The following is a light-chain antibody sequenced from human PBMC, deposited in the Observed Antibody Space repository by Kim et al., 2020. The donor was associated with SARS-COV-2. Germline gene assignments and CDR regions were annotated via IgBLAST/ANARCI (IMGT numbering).Light chain of an antibody. CDR1: DIGRKS. CDR3: RVWDSSTALVI. V-gene: IGLV3-21*01. Sequence: SYELTQPPSLSVAPGETATISCGGNDIGRKSVHWYQQRPGQAPALVIYFDKDRPSGIPERFSGSNSENSATLTISRVEVGDAADYYCRVWDSSTALVIFG. J-gene: IGLJ2*01. CDR2: FDK.